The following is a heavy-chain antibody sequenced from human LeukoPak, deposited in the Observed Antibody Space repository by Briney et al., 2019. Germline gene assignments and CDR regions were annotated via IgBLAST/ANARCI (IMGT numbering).Heavy chain of an antibody. CDR2: IWYDGRTK. CDR3: AREWGRIAVAGGPGY. J-gene: IGHJ4*02. V-gene: IGHV3-33*01. D-gene: IGHD6-19*01. Sequence: PGGSLRLSCAASGFTFSNYGMHWVRQAPGKGLEWVALIWYDGRTKFHADSVKGRFTISRDNSKNTLYLQMDSLRDEETAVYYCAREWGRIAVAGGPGYWGQGTRVTVSS. CDR1: GFTFSNYG.